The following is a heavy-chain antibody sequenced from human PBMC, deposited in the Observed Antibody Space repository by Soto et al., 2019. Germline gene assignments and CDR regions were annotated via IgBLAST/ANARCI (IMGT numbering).Heavy chain of an antibody. CDR3: ARDDYGDFGDYDYGMDV. D-gene: IGHD4-17*01. CDR2: INASGGNT. J-gene: IGHJ6*02. CDR1: GYTFTSYY. Sequence: GASVKVSCKACGYTFTSYYMHWLRQAPGKGLEWMGIINASGGNTSYSQKFQDRVTITRDTSTSTVYMELSSLRSADTAVYYCARDDYGDFGDYDYGMDVWGQGTTVTVSS. V-gene: IGHV1-46*01.